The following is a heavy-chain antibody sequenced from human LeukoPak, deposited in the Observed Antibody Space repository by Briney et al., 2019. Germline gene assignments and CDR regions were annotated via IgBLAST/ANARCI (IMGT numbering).Heavy chain of an antibody. J-gene: IGHJ3*02. CDR3: ASEYPVVAAIWEPI. Sequence: SVKVSCKASGGTFSSYTISWVRQAPGRGLEWMGRIIPILGIANYAQKFQGRVTITADKSTGTAYMELSSLRSEDTAVYYCASEYPVVAAIWEPIWGQGTMVTVSS. D-gene: IGHD2-15*01. CDR2: IIPILGIA. V-gene: IGHV1-69*02. CDR1: GGTFSSYT.